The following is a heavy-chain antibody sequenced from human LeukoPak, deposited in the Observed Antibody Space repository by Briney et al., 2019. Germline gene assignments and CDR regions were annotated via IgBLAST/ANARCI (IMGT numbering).Heavy chain of an antibody. D-gene: IGHD3-10*02. J-gene: IGHJ6*04. CDR1: GFTFKNYG. V-gene: IGHV3-48*03. Sequence: GGTLRLSCAASGFTFKNYGMSWVRQAPGKGLEWVSYISSSGSTIYYADSVKGRFTISRDNAKNSLYLQMNSLRAEDTAVYYCAELGITMIGGVWGKGTTVTISS. CDR3: AELGITMIGGV. CDR2: ISSSGSTI.